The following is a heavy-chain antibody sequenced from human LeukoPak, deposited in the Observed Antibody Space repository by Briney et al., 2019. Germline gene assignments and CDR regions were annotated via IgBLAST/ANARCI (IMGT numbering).Heavy chain of an antibody. CDR2: INPNSGGT. J-gene: IGHJ4*02. V-gene: IGHV1-2*02. Sequence: ASVKVSCNASGYTFTGYYIHWVRQAPGQGLEWMGWINPNSGGTKYAQKFQGRVTMTRDTSINTAYMELSRLRSDDTAVYYCARGFLQYFGYWGQGTLVTVSS. CDR1: GYTFTGYY. CDR3: ARGFLQYFGY. D-gene: IGHD5-24*01.